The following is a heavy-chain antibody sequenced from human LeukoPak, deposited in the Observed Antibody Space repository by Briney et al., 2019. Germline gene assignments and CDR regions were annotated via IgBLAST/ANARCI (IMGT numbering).Heavy chain of an antibody. D-gene: IGHD6-25*01. CDR2: IEQDASEQ. Sequence: PGGSLRLSCAASGFTFHTYWMSWVRQAPGKGLEYVANIEQDASEQYFVDSVKGRFTISRDNVRNSLYLRMNSLRAEDTAVYYCARVRFSGSPYYFDSWGQGTLVTVSS. CDR3: ARVRFSGSPYYFDS. CDR1: GFTFHTYW. J-gene: IGHJ4*02. V-gene: IGHV3-7*03.